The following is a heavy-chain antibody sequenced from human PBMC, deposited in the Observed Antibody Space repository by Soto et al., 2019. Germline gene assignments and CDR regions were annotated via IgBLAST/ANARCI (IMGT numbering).Heavy chain of an antibody. CDR2: IIPIFGTA. D-gene: IGHD1-26*01. J-gene: IGHJ4*02. V-gene: IGHV1-69*13. CDR3: ARVVEATTGAKDN. CDR1: GGTFSSYA. Sequence: SVKVSCKASGGTFSSYAISWVRQAPGQGLEWMGGIIPIFGTANYAQKFQGRVTITADESTSTAYMELSSLRSEDTAVYYCARVVEATTGAKDNWGQGTLVTVSS.